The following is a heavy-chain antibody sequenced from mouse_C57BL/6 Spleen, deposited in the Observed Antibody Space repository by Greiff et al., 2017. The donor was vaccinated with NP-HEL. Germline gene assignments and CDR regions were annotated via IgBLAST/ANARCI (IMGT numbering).Heavy chain of an antibody. D-gene: IGHD1-1*01. Sequence: QVQLQQPGAELVRPGTSVKLSCKASGYTFTSYWMHWVKQRPGQGLEWIGVIDPSDSYTNYNQKFKGKATLTVDTSSSTAYMQLSSLTSEDSAVYYCARSFITTVVATDFDVWGTGTTVTVSS. CDR3: ARSFITTVVATDFDV. V-gene: IGHV1-59*01. CDR1: GYTFTSYW. CDR2: IDPSDSYT. J-gene: IGHJ1*03.